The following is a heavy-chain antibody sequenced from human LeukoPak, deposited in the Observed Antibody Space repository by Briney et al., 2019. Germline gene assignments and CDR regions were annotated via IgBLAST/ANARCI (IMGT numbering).Heavy chain of an antibody. CDR2: VYYTGIT. CDR1: GDSINSYY. Sequence: PSETLSLTCTVSGDSINSYYWSWIRQPPGKGLEWIGYVYYTGITNYNPSLKSRVTISVAKNQFSLRLTSLTAADTAVYYCARALTQQLVTGWFDPWGQGTLVTVSS. J-gene: IGHJ5*02. D-gene: IGHD6-13*01. CDR3: ARALTQQLVTGWFDP. V-gene: IGHV4-59*01.